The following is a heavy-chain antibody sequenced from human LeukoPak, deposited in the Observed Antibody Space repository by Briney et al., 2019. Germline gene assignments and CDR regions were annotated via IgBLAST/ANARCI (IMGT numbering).Heavy chain of an antibody. CDR2: IRNKANSHAT. J-gene: IGHJ4*02. CDR1: GFTFSGSA. D-gene: IGHD1/OR15-1a*01. V-gene: IGHV3-73*01. Sequence: GGSLRLSCAASGFTFSGSAMHWVRQASGKGLGWVGRIRNKANSHATTYAASVKGRFTISRDDSENTAYLQLNSLKTEDTAVYYCTRQAPLNWYTDYWGQGTLVTVSS. CDR3: TRQAPLNWYTDY.